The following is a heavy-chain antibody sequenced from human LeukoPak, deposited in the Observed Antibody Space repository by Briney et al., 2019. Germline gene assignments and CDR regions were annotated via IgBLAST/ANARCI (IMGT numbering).Heavy chain of an antibody. Sequence: GGSLRLSCGASGFTVSNYAMTWVRQAPGKGLEWVSSITGSGVSTYYLDSVKGRFTISRDNSNNTLYLQMNSLRAGDTAVYYCVTTWGAHYWYFDLWGRGALVTVSS. CDR3: VTTWGAHYWYFDL. V-gene: IGHV3-23*01. CDR1: GFTVSNYA. D-gene: IGHD1-26*01. J-gene: IGHJ2*01. CDR2: ITGSGVST.